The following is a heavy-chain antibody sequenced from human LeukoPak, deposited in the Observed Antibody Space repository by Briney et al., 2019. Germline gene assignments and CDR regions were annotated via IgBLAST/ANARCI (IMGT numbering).Heavy chain of an antibody. V-gene: IGHV3-7*04. CDR2: IKEDGTEK. J-gene: IGHJ5*02. CDR1: GFMFKNYW. Sequence: GGSLRLSCAASGFMFKNYWMYWVRQAPGKGPEWVATIKEDGTEKYYVDSVKGRFTISRDNAKNSLSLQMSTLRAEDTAVYYCATGGSGSSWGQGTLVTVSS. CDR3: ATGGSGSS. D-gene: IGHD3-10*01.